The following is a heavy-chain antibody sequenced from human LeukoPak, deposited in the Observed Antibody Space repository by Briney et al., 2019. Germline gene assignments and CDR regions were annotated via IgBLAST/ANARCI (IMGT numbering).Heavy chain of an antibody. CDR3: AKVGFRYGTGTYYFDY. CDR1: GFTFSSYG. CDR2: ISYDGSNK. J-gene: IGHJ4*02. V-gene: IGHV3-30*18. Sequence: PGRSLRLSCAASGFTFSSYGMHWVRQAPGKGLEWVAVISYDGSNKYYADSVKGRFTISRDNSKNTLYLQMNSLRAEDTAVYYCAKVGFRYGTGTYYFDYWGQGTLVTVSS. D-gene: IGHD1-14*01.